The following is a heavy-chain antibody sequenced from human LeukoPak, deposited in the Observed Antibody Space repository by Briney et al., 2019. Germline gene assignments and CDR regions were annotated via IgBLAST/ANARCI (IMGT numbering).Heavy chain of an antibody. CDR2: INHSGST. D-gene: IGHD6-19*01. J-gene: IGHJ4*02. CDR3: ARRSGWYAPGL. Sequence: SETLSLTCAVYGGSFSGYYWSWIRQPPGKGLEWIGEINHSGSTNYNPSLKSRVTISVDTSKNQFSLKLSSVTAADTAVFYCARRSGWYAPGLWGQGTLVTVSS. V-gene: IGHV4-34*01. CDR1: GGSFSGYY.